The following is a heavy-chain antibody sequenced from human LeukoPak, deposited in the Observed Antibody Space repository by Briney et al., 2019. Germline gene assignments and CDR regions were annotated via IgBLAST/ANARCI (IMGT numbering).Heavy chain of an antibody. V-gene: IGHV5-51*01. D-gene: IGHD1-14*01. J-gene: IGHJ5*02. CDR2: IYPGDSDT. CDR3: ARKGTLDSWFDP. Sequence: GESLKISFKGSGYGFTSYWIGWVRPMPGKGLGWMGIIYPGDSDTRYSPSFQGQVTISVDKSMSTAYLQWSSLKASDTAMYYCARKGTLDSWFDPWGQGTLVTVSS. CDR1: GYGFTSYW.